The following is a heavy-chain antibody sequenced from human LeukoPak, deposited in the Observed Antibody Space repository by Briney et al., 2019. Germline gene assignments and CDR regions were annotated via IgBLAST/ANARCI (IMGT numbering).Heavy chain of an antibody. CDR2: INHSGST. D-gene: IGHD5-12*01. V-gene: IGHV4-34*01. CDR1: GGSFSGYY. J-gene: IGHJ5*02. Sequence: PSETLSLTCAVYGGSFSGYYWSWIRQPPGKGLEWIGEINHSGSTNYNPSLKSRVTISVDTSKNQFSLKLSSVSAADTAVYYCARLGRDGYNNHTNWFDPWGQGTLVTVSS. CDR3: ARLGRDGYNNHTNWFDP.